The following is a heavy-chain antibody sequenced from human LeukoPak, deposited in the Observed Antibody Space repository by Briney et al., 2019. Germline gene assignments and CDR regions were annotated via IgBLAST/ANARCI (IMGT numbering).Heavy chain of an antibody. CDR2: INHSGST. CDR1: GGXFSGYY. J-gene: IGHJ4*02. V-gene: IGHV4-34*01. CDR3: ARTYYYGSGSYGR. Sequence: SETLSLTCAVYGGXFSGYYCSWIRQPPGKGLGWIGEINHSGSTNYNPSLKSRVTISVDTSKNQFSLKLSSVTAADTAVYYCARTYYYGSGSYGRWGQGTLVTVSS. D-gene: IGHD3-10*01.